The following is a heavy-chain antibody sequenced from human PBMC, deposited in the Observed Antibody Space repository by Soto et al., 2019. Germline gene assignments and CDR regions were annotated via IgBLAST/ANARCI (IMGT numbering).Heavy chain of an antibody. CDR3: AREQWLGVDY. D-gene: IGHD6-19*01. CDR2: IIPILGIA. CDR1: GGTFSSYT. J-gene: IGHJ4*02. V-gene: IGHV1-69*04. Sequence: SVKVACKASGGTFSSYTISWVRQAPGQGLEWMGRIIPILGIANYAQKFQGRVTITADKSASTAYMELSSLRSEDTAVYYCAREQWLGVDYWGQGTLVTVSS.